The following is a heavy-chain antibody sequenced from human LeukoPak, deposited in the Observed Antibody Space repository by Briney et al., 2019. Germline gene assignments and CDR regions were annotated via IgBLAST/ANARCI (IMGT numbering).Heavy chain of an antibody. J-gene: IGHJ6*04. V-gene: IGHV3-30*03. CDR3: VTMVRGGYGMDV. D-gene: IGHD3-10*01. CDR1: GFTFSSYG. CDR2: ISYDGSNK. Sequence: PGRSLRLSCAASGFTFSSYGMHWVRQAPGKGLEWVAVISYDGSNKYYADSVKGRFTISRDNAKNSLYLQMNSLGAEDTAVYYCVTMVRGGYGMDVWGKGTTVTVSS.